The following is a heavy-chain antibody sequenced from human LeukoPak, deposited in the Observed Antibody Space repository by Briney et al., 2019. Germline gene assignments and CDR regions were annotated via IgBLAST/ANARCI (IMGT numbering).Heavy chain of an antibody. Sequence: GGSLRLSCAASGFTFSTYSMNWVRQAPGKGLEWVSSITSPVGRMYYADSLKGRITISRDNARSTLYLQMNSLRAEDTAVYYCATDGRSSGWYGFDYWGQGVLVTVSS. CDR3: ATDGRSSGWYGFDY. J-gene: IGHJ4*02. V-gene: IGHV3-21*01. CDR1: GFTFSTYS. D-gene: IGHD6-19*01. CDR2: ITSPVGRM.